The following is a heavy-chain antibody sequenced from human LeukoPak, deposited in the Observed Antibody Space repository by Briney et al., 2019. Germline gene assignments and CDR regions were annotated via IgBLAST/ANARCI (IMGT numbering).Heavy chain of an antibody. CDR1: GFTFSSYS. CDR2: ISSSSSYI. D-gene: IGHD3-3*01. Sequence: GGSLRLSCAASGFTFSSYSMNCVRQAPGKGLEWVSSISSSSSYIYYADSVKGRFTISRDNAKNSLYLQMNSLRAEDTAVYYCARAYYDFWSGYSLDFDYWGQGTLVTVSS. V-gene: IGHV3-21*01. J-gene: IGHJ4*02. CDR3: ARAYYDFWSGYSLDFDY.